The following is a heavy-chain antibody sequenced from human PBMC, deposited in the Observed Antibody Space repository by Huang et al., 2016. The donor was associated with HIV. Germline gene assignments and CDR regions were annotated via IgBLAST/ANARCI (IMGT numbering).Heavy chain of an antibody. CDR2: IYYKGST. CDR3: ARHREGPVAYYSGWGSHLNYMDV. V-gene: IGHV4-39*01. J-gene: IGHJ6*03. D-gene: IGHD3-10*01. CDR1: GGSIRSSDYH. Sequence: QLLLQESGPGLVKPSEALALTCAVSGGSIRSSDYHWGWIRQPPGKGLEWIGSIYYKGSTHYSPALKSRVTRAVDTSKNLFYLNLTSVTAADTAVYYCARHREGPVAYYSGWGSHLNYMDVWGRGRTVVVSS.